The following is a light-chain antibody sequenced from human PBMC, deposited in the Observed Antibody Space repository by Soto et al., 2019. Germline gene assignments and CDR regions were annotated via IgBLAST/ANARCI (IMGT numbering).Light chain of an antibody. CDR3: CSYAGSNTFV. CDR2: EGS. CDR1: SSDGGSYNL. J-gene: IGLJ1*01. V-gene: IGLV2-23*03. Sequence: QSVLTQPASVSGSPGQSITISCTGTSSDGGSYNLVSWYQQHPGKAPKLMIYEGSKRPSGVSNRFSGSKSGNTASLTISGLQAEDEADYYCCSYAGSNTFVFGTGTKLTVL.